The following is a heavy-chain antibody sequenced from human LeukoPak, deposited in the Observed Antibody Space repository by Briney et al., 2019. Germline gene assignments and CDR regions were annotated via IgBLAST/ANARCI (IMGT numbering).Heavy chain of an antibody. CDR1: GGSISSYY. V-gene: IGHV4-4*09. CDR2: IYTSGST. CDR3: ARGSSLYYYYYMDV. D-gene: IGHD6-13*01. Sequence: SETLSLTCTVSGGSISSYYWSWIRQPPGKGLEWIGYIYTSGSTNYNPSLKSRVTISVDTSKNQFSQKLSSVTAADTAVHYCARGSSLYYYYYMDVWGKGTTVTVSS. J-gene: IGHJ6*03.